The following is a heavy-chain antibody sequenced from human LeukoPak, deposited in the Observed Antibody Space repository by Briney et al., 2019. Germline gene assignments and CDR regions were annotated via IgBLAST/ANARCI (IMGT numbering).Heavy chain of an antibody. CDR1: GGSFSGYY. Sequence: SETLSLTCAVYGGSFSGYYWSWIRQPPGKGLEWIGEINHSGSTNYNPSLKSRVTISVDTSKNQFSLKLSSVTAADTAVYFCASVRRGFGESSKYYSYYYMDVWGNGTTVTISS. J-gene: IGHJ6*03. CDR3: ASVRRGFGESSKYYSYYYMDV. D-gene: IGHD3-10*01. CDR2: INHSGST. V-gene: IGHV4-34*01.